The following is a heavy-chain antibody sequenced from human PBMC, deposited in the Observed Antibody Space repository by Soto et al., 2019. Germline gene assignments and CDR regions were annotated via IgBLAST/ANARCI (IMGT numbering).Heavy chain of an antibody. V-gene: IGHV3-21*01. CDR3: ARDLPADITIFGVVINGKGMYYYYGMDV. J-gene: IGHJ6*02. D-gene: IGHD3-3*01. CDR2: ISSSSSYI. Sequence: PGGSLRLSCVASGFTFSSYSMNWVRQAPGKGLEWVSSISSSSSYIYYADSVKGRFTISRDNAKNSLYLQMNSLRAEDTAVYYCARDLPADITIFGVVINGKGMYYYYGMDVWGQGTTVTVSS. CDR1: GFTFSSYS.